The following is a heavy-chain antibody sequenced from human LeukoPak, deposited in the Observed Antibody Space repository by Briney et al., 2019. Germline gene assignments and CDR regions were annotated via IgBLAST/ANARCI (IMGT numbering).Heavy chain of an antibody. CDR2: ISGSGGST. J-gene: IGHJ4*02. CDR3: AKPPGSSWYGYFDY. D-gene: IGHD6-13*01. CDR1: GFTFSSCA. Sequence: GGSLRLSCAASGFTFSSCAMSWVRQAPGKGLEWVSAISGSGGSTYYADSVKGRFTISRDNSKNTLYLQMNSLRAEDTAVYYCAKPPGSSWYGYFDYWGQGTLVTVSS. V-gene: IGHV3-23*01.